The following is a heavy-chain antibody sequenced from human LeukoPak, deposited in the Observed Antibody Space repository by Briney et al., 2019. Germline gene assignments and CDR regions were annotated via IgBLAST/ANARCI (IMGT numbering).Heavy chain of an antibody. CDR1: GFTFSSYE. Sequence: GGSLRLSCAASGFTFSSYEMNWVRQAPGKGLEWVSYISSSGSTIYYADSVKGRFTISRDNSKNTLYLQMNSLIPEDTAVYYCARDPVGGKPDYFDYWGQGTLVTVSS. V-gene: IGHV3-48*03. CDR3: ARDPVGGKPDYFDY. D-gene: IGHD6-19*01. J-gene: IGHJ4*02. CDR2: ISSSGSTI.